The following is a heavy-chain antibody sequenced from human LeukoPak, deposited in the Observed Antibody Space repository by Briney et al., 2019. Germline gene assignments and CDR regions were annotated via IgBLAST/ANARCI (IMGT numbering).Heavy chain of an antibody. J-gene: IGHJ4*02. V-gene: IGHV3-7*01. CDR2: IKQDGSEK. D-gene: IGHD4-11*01. Sequence: GGSLRLSCAASGFTFSSYWMSWVRQAPGKGLEWVANIKQDGSEKYYVDSVKGRFTISRDNAKNSLYLQMNSLRAEDTAIYYCARDGRPLHSNYADYFDYWGQGTLVTVSS. CDR1: GFTFSSYW. CDR3: ARDGRPLHSNYADYFDY.